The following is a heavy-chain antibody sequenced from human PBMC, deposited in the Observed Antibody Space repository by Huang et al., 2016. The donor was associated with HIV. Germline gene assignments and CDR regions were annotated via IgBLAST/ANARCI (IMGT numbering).Heavy chain of an antibody. CDR1: GFTFSNYG. CDR2: ISYDGSYQ. D-gene: IGHD5-12*01. J-gene: IGHJ4*02. V-gene: IGHV3-30*18. Sequence: QVQLVESGGGVVQPGRSLRLSCAASGFTFSNYGVHWVRQAPGKGLAWVAAISYDGSYQYYSDSVKGRFTISRDDSQNTLYLQMSSLRAEDTAVYFCAKDREDSAYQLDYWGQGTRVTVSS. CDR3: AKDREDSAYQLDY.